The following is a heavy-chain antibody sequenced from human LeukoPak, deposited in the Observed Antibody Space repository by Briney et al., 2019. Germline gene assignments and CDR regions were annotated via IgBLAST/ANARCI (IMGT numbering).Heavy chain of an antibody. V-gene: IGHV1-8*03. CDR1: GYTFTSYD. CDR3: ARGRGDIVVVPPDY. CDR2: MNPNSGNT. D-gene: IGHD2-2*01. J-gene: IGHJ4*02. Sequence: GASVKVSCKASGYTFTSYDINWVRQATGQGLEWMGWMNPNSGNTGYAQKFQGRVTITRNTSISTAYMELSSLRSEDTAVYYCARGRGDIVVVPPDYWGQGTLVTVSS.